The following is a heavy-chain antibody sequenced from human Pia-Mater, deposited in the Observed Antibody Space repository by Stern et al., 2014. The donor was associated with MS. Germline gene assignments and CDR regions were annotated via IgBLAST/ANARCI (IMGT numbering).Heavy chain of an antibody. CDR3: AQRAVNMVRGVSFFDS. CDR2: IYWDDDK. CDR1: GFSLSASGVS. D-gene: IGHD3-10*01. Sequence: QVTLRESGPTLVKPTQTLTLTCAISGFSLSASGVSVGWIRQPPGKALEWLALIYWDDDKRYSPSLKSRLTITKDSSKNQVVLTMTNMDPVETATYYCAQRAVNMVRGVSFFDSWGQGTLVTVSS. J-gene: IGHJ4*02. V-gene: IGHV2-5*02.